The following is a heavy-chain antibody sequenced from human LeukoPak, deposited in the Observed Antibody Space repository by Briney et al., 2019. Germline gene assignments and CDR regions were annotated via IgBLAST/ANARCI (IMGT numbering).Heavy chain of an antibody. V-gene: IGHV3-30-3*01. D-gene: IGHD2-21*02. CDR1: GFTFSSYA. J-gene: IGHJ4*02. CDR3: ARETACGGDCSGHFDY. Sequence: GGSLRHSCAASGFTFSSYAMHWVRQAPGKGLEWVAVISYDGSNKYYADSVKGRFTISRDNSKNTLYLQMNSLRAEDTAVYYCARETACGGDCSGHFDYWGQGTLVTVSS. CDR2: ISYDGSNK.